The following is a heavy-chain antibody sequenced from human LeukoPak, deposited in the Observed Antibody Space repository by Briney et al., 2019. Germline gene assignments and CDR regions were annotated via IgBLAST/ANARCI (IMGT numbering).Heavy chain of an antibody. CDR2: IYTSGST. CDR3: ARRGMVRGVIVDY. D-gene: IGHD3-10*01. CDR1: GGSLSSGSYY. Sequence: PSEALSLTCTVSGGSLSSGSYYWSWIRQPAGEGLEWIGRIYTSGSTNYNPPLKSRVTISIDTSKNQFSLKLSAVTAADTAVYYCARRGMVRGVIVDYWGQGTLVTVSS. J-gene: IGHJ4*02. V-gene: IGHV4-61*02.